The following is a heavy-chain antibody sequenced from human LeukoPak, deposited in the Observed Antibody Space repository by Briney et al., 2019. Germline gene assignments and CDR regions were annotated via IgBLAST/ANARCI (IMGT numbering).Heavy chain of an antibody. J-gene: IGHJ4*02. V-gene: IGHV4-4*02. CDR1: GGSISSSNW. CDR2: IYHSGST. Sequence: SGTLSLTCAVSGGSISSSNWWSWVRQPPGKGLEWIGEIYHSGSTNYNPSLKSRVTVSVDTSKNQFSLKLSSVTAADTAVYYCARERGYDSSGYYPTYLDNWGQGTLVTVSS. CDR3: ARERGYDSSGYYPTYLDN. D-gene: IGHD3-22*01.